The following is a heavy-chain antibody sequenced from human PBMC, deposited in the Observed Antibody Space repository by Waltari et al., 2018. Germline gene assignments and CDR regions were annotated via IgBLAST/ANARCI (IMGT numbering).Heavy chain of an antibody. J-gene: IGHJ3*02. V-gene: IGHV4-30-4*08. Sequence: QVQLQESGPGLVKPSQTLSLTCTVSGGSISSGDYYWSWIRQPPGKGLEWIGYIYSRESTYYNPSLKSRVTISVDTSKNQFSLKLSSVTAADTAVYYCARAGSNYLSAFDIWGQGTMVTVSS. D-gene: IGHD4-4*01. CDR3: ARAGSNYLSAFDI. CDR2: IYSREST. CDR1: GGSISSGDYY.